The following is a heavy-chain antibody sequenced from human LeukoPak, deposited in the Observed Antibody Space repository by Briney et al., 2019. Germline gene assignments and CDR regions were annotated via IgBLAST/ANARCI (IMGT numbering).Heavy chain of an antibody. D-gene: IGHD6-13*01. J-gene: IGHJ4*02. Sequence: SETLSLTCTVAGGSISSYYWSWIRQPAGKGLEWFGRIYTSGSTNYNPSLKSRVTMSVDTSKNQFSLKLSSVTAADTAVYYCARGMYSSSWYTGYFDYWGQGTLVTVSS. CDR1: GGSISSYY. CDR3: ARGMYSSSWYTGYFDY. V-gene: IGHV4-4*07. CDR2: IYTSGST.